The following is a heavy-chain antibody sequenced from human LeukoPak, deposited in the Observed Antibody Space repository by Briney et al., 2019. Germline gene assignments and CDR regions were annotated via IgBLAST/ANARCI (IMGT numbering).Heavy chain of an antibody. D-gene: IGHD3-10*01. CDR1: GFTFSSYA. Sequence: GGSLRLSCAASGFTFSSYAMSWVRQAPGKGPEWVSTISGSGGTTYYADSVKGRFTISRDNSKNALFLQMNSLRAEDTAVYYCASATSSGALGDYWGQGTLVTASS. CDR2: ISGSGGTT. CDR3: ASATSSGALGDY. J-gene: IGHJ4*02. V-gene: IGHV3-23*01.